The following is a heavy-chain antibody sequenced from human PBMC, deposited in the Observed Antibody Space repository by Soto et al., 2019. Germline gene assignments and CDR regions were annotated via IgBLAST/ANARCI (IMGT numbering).Heavy chain of an antibody. D-gene: IGHD3-3*01. CDR1: GGSISSYY. V-gene: IGHV4-59*08. J-gene: IGHJ6*03. CDR2: IYYSGST. CDR3: ARLTVFYDFWSGYQYYYYMDV. Sequence: SETLSLTCTVSGGSISSYYWSWIRQPPGKGLEWIGYIYYSGSTNYNPSLKSRVTVSVDTSKNQFSLKLSSVTAADTAVYYCARLTVFYDFWSGYQYYYYMDVWGKGTTVTVSS.